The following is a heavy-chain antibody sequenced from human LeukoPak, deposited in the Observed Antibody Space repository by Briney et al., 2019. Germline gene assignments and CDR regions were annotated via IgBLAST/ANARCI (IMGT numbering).Heavy chain of an antibody. CDR3: ASKGQPGGGLWFGEFGEYYYYMDV. V-gene: IGHV3-21*01. CDR1: GFTFSSYS. Sequence: GGSLRLSCAASGFTFSSYSMNWVRQAPGKGLEWVSSISSSSYIYYADSVKGRFTISRDNAKNSLYLQMNSLRAEDTAVYYCASKGQPGGGLWFGEFGEYYYYMDVWGKGTTVTVSS. D-gene: IGHD3-10*01. J-gene: IGHJ6*03. CDR2: ISSSSYI.